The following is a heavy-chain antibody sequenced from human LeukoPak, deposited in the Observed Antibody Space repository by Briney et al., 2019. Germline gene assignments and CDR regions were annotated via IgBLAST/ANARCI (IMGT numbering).Heavy chain of an antibody. CDR3: ARGIAPDLRNAFDI. V-gene: IGHV5-51*01. D-gene: IGHD6-13*01. J-gene: IGHJ3*02. CDR2: IYPGGSDT. CDR1: GYNFISYW. Sequence: GESLKISCKGSGYNFISYWIGWVRQMPGKGLEWMGIIYPGGSDTRYSPSFQGQVTISADKSSTAYLQWSSLEVSDTAMYYCARGIAPDLRNAFDIWGQGTMVTVSS.